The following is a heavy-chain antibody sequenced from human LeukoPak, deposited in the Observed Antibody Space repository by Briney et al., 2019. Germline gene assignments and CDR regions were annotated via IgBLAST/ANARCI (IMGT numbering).Heavy chain of an antibody. CDR3: AKGDLSYDILTGRIDY. D-gene: IGHD3-9*01. CDR2: SGSDGRT. Sequence: GGSLRLSCAASGFTFSSYAMNWVRPAPGKGLEWVSSSGSDGRTYYADSVKGRFTISRDDSRNTVSLQMTSLRAEDTAVYYCAKGDLSYDILTGRIDYWGQGTLVTVSS. J-gene: IGHJ4*02. CDR1: GFTFSSYA. V-gene: IGHV3-23*01.